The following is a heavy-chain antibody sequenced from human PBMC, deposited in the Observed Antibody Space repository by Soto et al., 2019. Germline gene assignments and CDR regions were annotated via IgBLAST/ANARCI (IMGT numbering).Heavy chain of an antibody. J-gene: IGHJ4*02. D-gene: IGHD4-17*01. V-gene: IGHV4-59*01. CDR3: VRVGGYYGDYPNFDY. CDR2: IYYSGST. CDR1: GSSISPYY. Sequence: KPSETLSLTCTVSGSSISPYYWSWIRQPPGKGLEWIGNIYYSGSTKYNPSLKSRVTMSLDTTRIQVSLRLRSVTAADTAVYYCVRVGGYYGDYPNFDYWGQGALVTVSS.